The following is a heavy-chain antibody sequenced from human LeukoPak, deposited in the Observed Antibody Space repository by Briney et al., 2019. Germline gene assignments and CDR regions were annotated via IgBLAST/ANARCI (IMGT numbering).Heavy chain of an antibody. CDR1: GFTFSSYS. CDR2: ISTGSSYI. V-gene: IGHV3-21*01. D-gene: IGHD3-22*01. J-gene: IGHJ4*02. CDR3: ARATFYYDSSGYYQTPDY. Sequence: GGSLRLSCAASGFTFSSYSMNWVRQAPGKGLEWVSSISTGSSYIYYADSVKGRFTISRDNAKNSLYLQMNSLRAEDTAVYYCARATFYYDSSGYYQTPDYWGQGTLVTVSS.